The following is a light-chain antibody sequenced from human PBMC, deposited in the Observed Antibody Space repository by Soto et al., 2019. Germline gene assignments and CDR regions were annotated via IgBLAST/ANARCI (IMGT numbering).Light chain of an antibody. CDR1: QSVTTN. Sequence: EILMTQSPATLSVSPGERATLSCGASQSVTTNLAWYQQKPRQAPRLLISDKSSRAPGVPARFTGSVTRTDFKLTINSLHSQDVGLYYSQQYNNWTPSTFGQGTRLGL. CDR3: QQYNNWTPST. CDR2: DKS. V-gene: IGKV3-15*01. J-gene: IGKJ5*01.